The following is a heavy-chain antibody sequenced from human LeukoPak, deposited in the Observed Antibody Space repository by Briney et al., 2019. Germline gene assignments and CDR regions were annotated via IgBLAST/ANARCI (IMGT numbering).Heavy chain of an antibody. CDR3: AKDWVAGGPFDAFDI. CDR1: GFTLSSYW. Sequence: PGGSLRLSCAASGFTLSSYWMSWVRQAPGKGLEWVANIKEDGSEKYYVDSVKGRFTISRDNAKKSLYLHMNSLTAEDTATYYCAKDWVAGGPFDAFDIWGQGTMVSVSS. V-gene: IGHV3-7*03. CDR2: IKEDGSEK. J-gene: IGHJ3*02. D-gene: IGHD1-26*01.